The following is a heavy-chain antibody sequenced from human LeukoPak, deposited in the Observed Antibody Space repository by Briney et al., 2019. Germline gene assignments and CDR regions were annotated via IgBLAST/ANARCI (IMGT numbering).Heavy chain of an antibody. J-gene: IGHJ3*02. Sequence: SVKVSCKASGYTFTSYGISWVRQAPGQGLEWMGGIIPIFGTANYAQKFQGRVTITADESTSTAYMELSSLRSEDTAVYYCARVVLEGYCSGGSCLFAFDIWGQGTMVTVSS. D-gene: IGHD2-15*01. CDR3: ARVVLEGYCSGGSCLFAFDI. V-gene: IGHV1-69*13. CDR2: IIPIFGTA. CDR1: GYTFTSYG.